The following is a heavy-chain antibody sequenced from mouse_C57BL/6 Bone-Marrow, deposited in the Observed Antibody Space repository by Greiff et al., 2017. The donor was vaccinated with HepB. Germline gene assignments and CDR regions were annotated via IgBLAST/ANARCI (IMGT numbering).Heavy chain of an antibody. V-gene: IGHV5-12*01. Sequence: EVQLQQSGGGLVQPGGSLKLSCAASGFTFSGYYMYWVRQTPEKRLEWVAYISNGGGSTYYPDTVKGRFTISRDNAKNTLYLQMSRLKSEDTAMYYCARHHYYYAMDYWGQGTSVTVSS. CDR2: ISNGGGST. CDR1: GFTFSGYY. CDR3: ARHHYYYAMDY. J-gene: IGHJ4*01.